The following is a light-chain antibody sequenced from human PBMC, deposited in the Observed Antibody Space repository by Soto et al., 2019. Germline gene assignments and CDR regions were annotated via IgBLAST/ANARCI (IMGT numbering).Light chain of an antibody. CDR1: QSVNSN. Sequence: EKVMTQSPAALSVSPGERATLSCRASQSVNSNLAWYQQKAGQAPRLLLYGASTRATGIPARFSGSASGTEFTLTISSLQSEDSVVYYCQQYNDWPLTFGGGTKVDIK. J-gene: IGKJ4*01. V-gene: IGKV3-15*01. CDR3: QQYNDWPLT. CDR2: GAS.